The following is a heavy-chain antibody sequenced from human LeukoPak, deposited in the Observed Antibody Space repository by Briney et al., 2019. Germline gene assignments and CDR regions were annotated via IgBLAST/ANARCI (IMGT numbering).Heavy chain of an antibody. CDR3: AKDSKAVTGTGNIDY. J-gene: IGHJ4*02. D-gene: IGHD6-19*01. Sequence: PGGTLRLSCAASGFTFDDYAMHWVRQASGKGLEWVSLISWDGGSSYYADSVKGRFTISRDNSKNSLYLQMNSLRAQDTALYYCAKDSKAVTGTGNIDYWGQGTLVTVSS. V-gene: IGHV3-43D*03. CDR1: GFTFDDYA. CDR2: ISWDGGSS.